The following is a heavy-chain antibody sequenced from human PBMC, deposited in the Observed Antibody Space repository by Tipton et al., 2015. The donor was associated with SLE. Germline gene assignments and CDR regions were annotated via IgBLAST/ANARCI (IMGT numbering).Heavy chain of an antibody. CDR3: AKDTSPPIMITFGGVLSSGMDV. Sequence: SLRLSCAASGFTFSTYIMNWVRQAPGKGLEWVSGISWNSGSIDYADSVKGRFTISRDNAKNSLYLQMNSLRAEDTALYYCAKDTSPPIMITFGGVLSSGMDVWGQGTTVTVSS. CDR2: ISWNSGSI. D-gene: IGHD3-16*01. J-gene: IGHJ6*02. V-gene: IGHV3-9*01. CDR1: GFTFSTYI.